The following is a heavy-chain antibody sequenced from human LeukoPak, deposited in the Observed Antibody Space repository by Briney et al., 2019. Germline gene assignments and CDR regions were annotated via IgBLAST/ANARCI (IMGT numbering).Heavy chain of an antibody. J-gene: IGHJ6*03. CDR2: IIPIFGTA. V-gene: IGHV1-69*05. CDR3: ARVGYCSGGSCRPAYYYMDV. D-gene: IGHD2-15*01. Sequence: GASVKVSCKASGGTFSSYAISWVRQAPGQGLEWMGGIIPIFGTANYAQKFQGRVTITTDEFTSTAYMELSSLRSEDTAVYYCARVGYCSGGSCRPAYYYMDVWGKGTTVTVSS. CDR1: GGTFSSYA.